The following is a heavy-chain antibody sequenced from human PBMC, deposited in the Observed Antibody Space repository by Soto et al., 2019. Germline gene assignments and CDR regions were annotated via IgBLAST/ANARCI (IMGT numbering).Heavy chain of an antibody. CDR1: GGSIISSSYY. CDR3: ARPQGYCSGGSCATDNWFDP. CDR2: IYYSGST. D-gene: IGHD2-15*01. Sequence: PSETLSLTCTVSGGSIISSSYYFCCIRQPPGSGLEWIGSIYYSGSTYYNPSLKSRVTISVDTSKNQFSLKLSSVTAADTAVYYCARPQGYCSGGSCATDNWFDPWGQGTLVTAPQ. V-gene: IGHV4-39*01. J-gene: IGHJ5*02.